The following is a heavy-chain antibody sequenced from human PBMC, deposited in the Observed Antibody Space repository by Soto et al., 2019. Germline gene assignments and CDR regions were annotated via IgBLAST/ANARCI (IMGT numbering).Heavy chain of an antibody. V-gene: IGHV1-69*12. D-gene: IGHD6-19*01. CDR2: ITPMFGTA. J-gene: IGHJ2*01. Sequence: QVQLVQSGAEVKKYGSSVKVSCKASGGTFSRYAISWVRQAPGQGLEWMGGITPMFGTANYAQRFQGRATITADESTSTAYMQLSSLRSDDTAVDYCAQTLGLAVAGPGRFDLWGRGTLVTVSS. CDR1: GGTFSRYA. CDR3: AQTLGLAVAGPGRFDL.